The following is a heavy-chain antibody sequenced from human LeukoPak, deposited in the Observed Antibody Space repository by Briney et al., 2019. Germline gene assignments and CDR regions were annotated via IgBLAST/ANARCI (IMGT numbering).Heavy chain of an antibody. D-gene: IGHD1-1*01. CDR3: ARGGRGTTGAFDI. J-gene: IGHJ3*02. CDR2: INPNSGGT. V-gene: IGHV1-2*04. CDR1: GYTFTGYY. Sequence: ASVKVSCKASGYTFTGYYMHWVRQAPGQGLEWMGWINPNSGGTNHAQKFQGWVTMTRDTSISTAYMELSRLRSDDTAVYYCARGGRGTTGAFDIWGQGTMVTVSS.